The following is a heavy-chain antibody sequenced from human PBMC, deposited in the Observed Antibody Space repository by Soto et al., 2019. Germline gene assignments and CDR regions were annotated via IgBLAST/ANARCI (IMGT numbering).Heavy chain of an antibody. CDR3: ARRPDAFDI. CDR2: ISGDGLST. V-gene: IGHV3-23*01. Sequence: EVQLLESGGGLVQPGGSLRLSCAGSGSTFTDFTMTWVRQAPGKGLEWVSAISGDGLSTYYAGSVKGRFTISRDNSKTTLYLPMNSLRAEDTAVYYCARRPDAFDIWRRGTMVTLSS. CDR1: GSTFTDFT. J-gene: IGHJ3*02.